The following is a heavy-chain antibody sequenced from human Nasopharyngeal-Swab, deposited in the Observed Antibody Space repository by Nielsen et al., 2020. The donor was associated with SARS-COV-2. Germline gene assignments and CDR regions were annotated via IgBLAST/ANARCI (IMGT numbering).Heavy chain of an antibody. CDR2: ISSSNSYT. CDR3: AREGNTSAGDYYYGMDV. J-gene: IGHJ6*02. CDR1: GFTFSDYY. V-gene: IGHV3-11*06. D-gene: IGHD2-2*01. Sequence: GGSLRLSCAASGFTFSDYYMSWIRQAPGKGLEWVSYISSSNSYTNYADSVKGRFTISRDNAKNSLYLQMNSLRAEDTAVYYCAREGNTSAGDYYYGMDVWGQGTTVTVSS.